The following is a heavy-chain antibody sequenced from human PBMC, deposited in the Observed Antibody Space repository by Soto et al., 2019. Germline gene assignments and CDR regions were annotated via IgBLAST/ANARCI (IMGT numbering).Heavy chain of an antibody. CDR1: GFSFSSYS. Sequence: GGSLRLSCADSGFSFSSYSMSWVRQTPGKGLEWVAAITATGDRTYYADSVTGRFTISRDNSKKTHYLQMTSLRAEDTAMYYCATMNGYFEYWGQGTPVTVSS. J-gene: IGHJ4*02. V-gene: IGHV3-23*01. D-gene: IGHD3-22*01. CDR2: ITATGDRT. CDR3: ATMNGYFEY.